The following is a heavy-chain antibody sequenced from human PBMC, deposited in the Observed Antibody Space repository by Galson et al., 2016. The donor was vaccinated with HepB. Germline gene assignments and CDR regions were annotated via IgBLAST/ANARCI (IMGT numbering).Heavy chain of an antibody. CDR1: GFTVKNNY. J-gene: IGHJ4*02. V-gene: IGHV3-66*01. CDR2: IYSGGSA. CDR3: TRYRYYYDTAGGGDSWSHGH. Sequence: SLRLSCAASGFTVKNNYMSWVRQAPGKGLEWVSLIYSGGSAYYADSVKGRFTISRDESKNTVYLQMIHMRGEDTAVYYCTRYRYYYDTAGGGDSWSHGHWGQGTQVTVSS. D-gene: IGHD3-22*01.